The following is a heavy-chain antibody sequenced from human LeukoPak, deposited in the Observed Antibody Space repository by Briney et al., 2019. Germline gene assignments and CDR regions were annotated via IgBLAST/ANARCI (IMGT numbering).Heavy chain of an antibody. D-gene: IGHD1-1*01. Sequence: SETLSLTRTVSGGSISSYYWSWIRQPPGKGLEWIGYIYYSGSTNYNPSLKSRVTISVDTSKNQFSLKLSSVTAADTAVYYCARVLGHDAFDIWGQGTMVTVSS. J-gene: IGHJ3*02. CDR2: IYYSGST. CDR1: GGSISSYY. CDR3: ARVLGHDAFDI. V-gene: IGHV4-59*01.